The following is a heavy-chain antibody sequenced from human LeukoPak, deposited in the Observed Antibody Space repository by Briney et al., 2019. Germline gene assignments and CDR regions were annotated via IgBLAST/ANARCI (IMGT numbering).Heavy chain of an antibody. V-gene: IGHV3-23*01. CDR1: GFTFSTYG. Sequence: GGSLRLSCAASGFTFSTYGMSWVRQAPGKGLEWVSAISGSGGSTYYADSVKGRFTISRDNSKNTLYLQMNSLRAEDTAVYYCAKAPNYVFDYWGQGTLVTVSS. CDR3: AKAPNYVFDY. D-gene: IGHD4/OR15-4a*01. CDR2: ISGSGGST. J-gene: IGHJ4*02.